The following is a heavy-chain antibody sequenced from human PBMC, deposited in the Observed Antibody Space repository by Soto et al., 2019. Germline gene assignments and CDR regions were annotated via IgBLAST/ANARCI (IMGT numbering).Heavy chain of an antibody. CDR3: AIPARGVLAN. J-gene: IGHJ1*01. CDR2: VYHSGTT. V-gene: IGHV4-4*02. D-gene: IGHD5-12*01. CDR1: GASIGTNNW. Sequence: SETLSLTCAVSGASIGTNNWWSWVRQPPGKGLEWIGEVYHSGTTNCNPSLKSRVTISIDKSKNQFSLTLTSMTAADTALYYCAIPARGVLANWSQGTLI.